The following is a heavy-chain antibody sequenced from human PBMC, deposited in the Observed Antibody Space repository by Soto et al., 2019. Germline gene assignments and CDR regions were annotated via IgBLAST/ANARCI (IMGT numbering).Heavy chain of an antibody. V-gene: IGHV3-73*02. CDR3: TADTAMTNYGMDV. Sequence: EVQLVESGGGLVQPGGSLKLSCAASGFTFSGSAMHWVRQASGKGLEWVGRIRSKANSYATAYAASVKGRCTISRDDSKNTAYLQMNSLKTEDTAVYYCTADTAMTNYGMDVWGQGTTVTVSS. J-gene: IGHJ6*02. D-gene: IGHD5-18*01. CDR2: IRSKANSYAT. CDR1: GFTFSGSA.